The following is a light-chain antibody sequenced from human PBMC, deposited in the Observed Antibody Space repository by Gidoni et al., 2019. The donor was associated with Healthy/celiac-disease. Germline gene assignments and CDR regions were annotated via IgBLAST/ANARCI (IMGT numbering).Light chain of an antibody. V-gene: IGLV2-14*01. J-gene: IGLJ2*01. CDR2: DVS. CDR3: SSYTSISTLV. Sequence: QSALTQPASVPGSPGQSITISCTGTSSDVVGYNYVSWYQQHPGKAPKLMIYDVSNLPSGVSNRFSGSKSGNTASLTLSGLQADDEADYYCSSYTSISTLVFGGGTKLTVL. CDR1: SSDVVGYNY.